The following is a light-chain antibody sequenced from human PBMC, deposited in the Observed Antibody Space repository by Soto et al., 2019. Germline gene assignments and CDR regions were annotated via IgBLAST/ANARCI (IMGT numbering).Light chain of an antibody. CDR3: QSYDNRLSGSVV. J-gene: IGLJ2*01. CDR2: GNT. CDR1: SPTLGAGFD. Sequence: QSVLTQPPSVSGAPDQPAPFPFVEGSPTLGAGFDAHWYQLFPGKVPQLVIYGNTNRPSGIPERFYASKSGNSASLTIAGLQAEDEADFYCQSYDNRLSGSVVFGGGTKVTVL. V-gene: IGLV1-40*01.